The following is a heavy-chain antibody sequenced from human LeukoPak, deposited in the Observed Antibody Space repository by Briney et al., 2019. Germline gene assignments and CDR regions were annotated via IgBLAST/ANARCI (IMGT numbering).Heavy chain of an antibody. Sequence: SETLSLTCTVSGGSISSYYWSWIRQPPGKGLEWIRYIYHSGSTYYNPSLKSRVTISVDRSKNQFSLKLSSVTAADTAVYYCARDPYCSSTSCDYMDVWGKGTTVTVSS. D-gene: IGHD2-2*01. CDR3: ARDPYCSSTSCDYMDV. V-gene: IGHV4-59*12. J-gene: IGHJ6*03. CDR1: GGSISSYY. CDR2: IYHSGST.